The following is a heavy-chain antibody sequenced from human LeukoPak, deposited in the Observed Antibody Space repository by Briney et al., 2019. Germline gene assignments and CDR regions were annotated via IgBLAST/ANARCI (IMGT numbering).Heavy chain of an antibody. Sequence: SETLSLTCTVSGCTISSYYWSWIRQPPGKGLEWIGYIYYSGSTNYNPSLYSRVTISVDTSKNQFSLILSSVTAADTAVYHCARATTTGWYADYWGPGTLVTVSS. CDR3: ARATTTGWYADY. CDR1: GCTISSYY. D-gene: IGHD6-19*01. J-gene: IGHJ4*02. CDR2: IYYSGST. V-gene: IGHV4-59*01.